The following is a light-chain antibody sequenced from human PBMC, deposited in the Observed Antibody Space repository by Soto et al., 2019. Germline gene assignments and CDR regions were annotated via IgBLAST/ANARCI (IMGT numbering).Light chain of an antibody. Sequence: DIVLTQSPGTLSLSPGERATRSCRASQSVSNSFLAWYQQKPGQAPRLLIYGASSRATDIPDRFSGSVSGTDFTLTISGLEPEDFAMYYCQQSGSSPRTFGQGTKVDVK. CDR3: QQSGSSPRT. J-gene: IGKJ1*01. V-gene: IGKV3-20*01. CDR2: GAS. CDR1: QSVSNSF.